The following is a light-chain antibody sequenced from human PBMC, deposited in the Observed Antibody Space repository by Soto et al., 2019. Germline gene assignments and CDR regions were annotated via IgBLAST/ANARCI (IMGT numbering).Light chain of an antibody. CDR3: QSADSSGWV. V-gene: IGLV3-25*03. CDR1: ALPKQY. CDR2: KDS. J-gene: IGLJ3*02. Sequence: SYELTQPPSVSVSPGQTARITCSGDALPKQYAYWYQQKPGQAPVLVIYKDSERPSGIPERFSGSSSGTTVTLTNSGVQAEDEADYYCQSADSSGWVFGGGTKLTVL.